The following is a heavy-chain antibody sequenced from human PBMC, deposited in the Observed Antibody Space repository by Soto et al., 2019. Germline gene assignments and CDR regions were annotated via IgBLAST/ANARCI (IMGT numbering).Heavy chain of an antibody. J-gene: IGHJ3*01. CDR1: GCTFSSYA. CDR2: IIPIFGTA. V-gene: IGHV1-69*01. Sequence: QVQLVQSGAEVKKPGSSVKVSCKASGCTFSSYAISWVRQAPGQGLEWMGGIIPIFGTANYAQKFQGRVTITADEATRTAYKELSSLRSEDTAVYYCARGERDGYNEDAFDLWGQGTMVPVSS. CDR3: ARGERDGYNEDAFDL. D-gene: IGHD1-1*01.